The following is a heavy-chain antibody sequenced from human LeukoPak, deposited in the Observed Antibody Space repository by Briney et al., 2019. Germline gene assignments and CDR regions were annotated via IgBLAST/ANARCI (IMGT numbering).Heavy chain of an antibody. CDR1: GGSFSGYY. D-gene: IGHD3-10*01. J-gene: IGHJ4*02. CDR2: INHSGRT. CDR3: ARGVDYYGV. V-gene: IGHV4-34*01. Sequence: PSETLSLTCAVYGGSFSGYYWNWIRQPPGKGLEWIGEINHSGRTNYNPSLKSRVTISVDTSKKQFSLKLSSVTAADTAVYYRARGVDYYGVWGQGTLVTVSS.